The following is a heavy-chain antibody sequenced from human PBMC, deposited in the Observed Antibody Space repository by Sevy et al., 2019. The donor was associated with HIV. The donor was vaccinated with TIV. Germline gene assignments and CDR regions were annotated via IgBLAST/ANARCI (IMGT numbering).Heavy chain of an antibody. CDR1: GITFSDAW. CDR2: IKSKGSGGTT. D-gene: IGHD1-26*01. Sequence: GESLKISCAVSGITFSDAWMSWVRQAPGKGLEWVGRIKSKGSGGTTDYPAPVKGRFTISRDDSKNTLYLQMISRKSDDTAVYFCTWETSADMSAFWGQGTLVTVSS. CDR3: TWETSADMSAF. V-gene: IGHV3-15*01. J-gene: IGHJ4*02.